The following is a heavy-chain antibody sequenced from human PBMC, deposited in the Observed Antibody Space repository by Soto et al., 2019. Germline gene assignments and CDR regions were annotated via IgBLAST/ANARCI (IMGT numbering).Heavy chain of an antibody. J-gene: IGHJ4*02. CDR1: GYTFTSYG. Sequence: QVQLVQSGAEVKKPGASVKVSCKASGYTFTSYGISWVRQAPGQGLEWMGWISAYNGNTNYAQKLQGRVTMTTDTXTXTXXMELRGLRSDDTAVYYCARDNDYVWGSYRLGLFDYWGQGTLVTVSS. CDR2: ISAYNGNT. CDR3: ARDNDYVWGSYRLGLFDY. D-gene: IGHD3-16*02. V-gene: IGHV1-18*01.